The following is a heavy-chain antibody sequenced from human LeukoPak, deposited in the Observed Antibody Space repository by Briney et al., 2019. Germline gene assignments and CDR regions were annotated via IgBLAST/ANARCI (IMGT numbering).Heavy chain of an antibody. CDR3: ARVSRYCSGGSCQTRYPAYFDY. CDR2: INPSGGST. CDR1: GYTFTSYY. Sequence: ASVKVSCKASGYTFTSYYMHWVRQAPGQGLEWMGIINPSGGSTSYAQKFQGRVTMTRDTSTSTVYMELSSLRSEDTAVYYCARVSRYCSGGSCQTRYPAYFDYWGQGTLVTVSS. D-gene: IGHD2-15*01. J-gene: IGHJ4*02. V-gene: IGHV1-46*01.